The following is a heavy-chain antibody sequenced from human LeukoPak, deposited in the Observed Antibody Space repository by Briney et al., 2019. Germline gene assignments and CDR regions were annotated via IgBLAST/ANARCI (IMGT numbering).Heavy chain of an antibody. CDR3: ARGFGNDAFDI. CDR1: GGSISSYY. V-gene: IGHV4-59*06. J-gene: IGHJ3*02. Sequence: SETLSLTCTVSGGSISSYYWSWIRQHPGKGLEWIGYIYYSGSTYYNPSLKSRVTISVDTSKNQFSLKLSSVTAADTAVYYCARGFGNDAFDIWGQGTMVTVSS. D-gene: IGHD3-10*01. CDR2: IYYSGST.